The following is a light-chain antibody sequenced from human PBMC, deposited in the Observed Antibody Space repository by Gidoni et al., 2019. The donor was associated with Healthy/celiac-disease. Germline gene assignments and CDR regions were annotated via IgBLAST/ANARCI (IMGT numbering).Light chain of an antibody. CDR2: EVS. J-gene: IGLJ2*01. V-gene: IGLV2-23*02. CDR3: CSYAGSSTLV. Sequence: QSALTQPAPVPGSPGQSITISCTRTSSDVGSYNLVSWNQQHPGKAPKLMIYEVSKRPSGVSNRFSGSKSGNTASLTISGLQAEDEADYYCCSYAGSSTLVFGGGTKLTVL. CDR1: SSDVGSYNL.